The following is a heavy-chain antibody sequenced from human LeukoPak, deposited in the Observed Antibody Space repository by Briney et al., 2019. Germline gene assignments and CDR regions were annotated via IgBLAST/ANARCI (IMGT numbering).Heavy chain of an antibody. J-gene: IGHJ4*02. CDR2: IRYDGSNK. CDR1: GFTFSTYG. CDR3: ARGDPSRHCSGGSCYSVELWFDY. Sequence: GGSLRLSCAASGFTFSTYGMHWVRQAPGKGLEWVAFIRYDGSNKYYADSVKGRFTISRDNSKNTLNLQMNSLRSEDTAVYYCARGDPSRHCSGGSCYSVELWFDYWGQGTLVAVSS. V-gene: IGHV3-30*02. D-gene: IGHD2-15*01.